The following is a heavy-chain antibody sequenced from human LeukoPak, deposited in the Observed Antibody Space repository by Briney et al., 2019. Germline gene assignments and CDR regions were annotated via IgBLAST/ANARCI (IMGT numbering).Heavy chain of an antibody. J-gene: IGHJ4*02. V-gene: IGHV3-43*01. CDR2: IRWDGGGT. CDR1: GFTFDVYT. CDR3: TKDGEAGWNDVARD. D-gene: IGHD1-1*01. Sequence: GGSLSLSCAASGFTFDVYTMHWVRQAPGEGLEWVSLIRWDGGGTYYADSVKGRFTISRDNSKNCLYLQMNSLRTEDTALYYCTKDGEAGWNDVARDWGQGTLVTVSS.